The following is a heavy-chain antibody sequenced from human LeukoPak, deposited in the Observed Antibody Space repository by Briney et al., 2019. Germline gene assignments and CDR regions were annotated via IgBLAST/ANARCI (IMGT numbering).Heavy chain of an antibody. J-gene: IGHJ4*02. Sequence: GGSLRLSCAASGFTFSNYAMSWVRQAPGKGLEWVSSISGSGGSTDYADSVKSRFTISRDNSKNTLYLQMNSLRAEDTAVYYCAKLPYIAAAGTEREDFDYWGQGTLVTVSS. D-gene: IGHD6-13*01. CDR1: GFTFSNYA. V-gene: IGHV3-23*01. CDR2: ISGSGGST. CDR3: AKLPYIAAAGTEREDFDY.